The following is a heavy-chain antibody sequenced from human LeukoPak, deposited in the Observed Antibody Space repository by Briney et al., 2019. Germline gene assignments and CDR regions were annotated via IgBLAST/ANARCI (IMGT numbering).Heavy chain of an antibody. CDR2: ISSSSTI. Sequence: GGSLRLSCAASGFTFSSYSMNWVRQAPGKGLEWVSYISSSSTIHYADSVKGRFTISRDNAKNSLYLQINSLRAEDTAVYYCARKQLGYYYMDVWGKGTTVTVSS. D-gene: IGHD6-6*01. J-gene: IGHJ6*03. CDR1: GFTFSSYS. CDR3: ARKQLGYYYMDV. V-gene: IGHV3-48*01.